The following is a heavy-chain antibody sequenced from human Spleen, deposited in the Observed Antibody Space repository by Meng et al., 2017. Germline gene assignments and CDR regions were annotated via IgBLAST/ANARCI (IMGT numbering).Heavy chain of an antibody. J-gene: IGHJ4*02. D-gene: IGHD1-1*01. CDR2: ITHDGSNK. Sequence: QVQLVECGGGEVQPGRSLRLSCAASGFTFSTYAMHWVRQAPGKGLEWVAVITHDGSNKYYADSVKGRFTVSSDKSKNTLYLQMNSLRPEDTAVYYCARDHDPGYFDYWGQGTLVTVSS. V-gene: IGHV3-30-3*01. CDR3: ARDHDPGYFDY. CDR1: GFTFSTYA.